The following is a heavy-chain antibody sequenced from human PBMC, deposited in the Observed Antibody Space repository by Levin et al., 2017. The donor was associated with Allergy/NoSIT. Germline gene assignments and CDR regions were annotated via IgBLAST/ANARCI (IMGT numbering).Heavy chain of an antibody. D-gene: IGHD6-13*01. J-gene: IGHJ6*02. CDR2: IAGSCGST. CDR1: GFIFSRYG. V-gene: IGHV3-23*01. CDR3: AKDRRAGSCYLPNSHYGMDV. Sequence: GGSLRLSCAASGFIFSRYGMTWVRQAPGKGLEWVSTIAGSCGSTYYADSVKGRFTISRDNSKNTLYLQVNSLRADDTAVYYCAKDRRAGSCYLPNSHYGMDVWGQGTTVTVSS.